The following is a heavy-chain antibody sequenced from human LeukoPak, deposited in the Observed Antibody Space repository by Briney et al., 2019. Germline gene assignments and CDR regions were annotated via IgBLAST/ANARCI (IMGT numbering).Heavy chain of an antibody. D-gene: IGHD2-15*01. V-gene: IGHV3-30*04. CDR3: AREGYCSGGSCWGYFDY. Sequence: GGSLRLSCAASGFTFNKYPMHWVRQAPGKGLEWVAPISSDGRDNYYADSVKGRFTISRDNSENTLYLQMNSVRAEDTAVYYCAREGYCSGGSCWGYFDYWGQETLVTVSS. CDR1: GFTFNKYP. J-gene: IGHJ4*02. CDR2: ISSDGRDN.